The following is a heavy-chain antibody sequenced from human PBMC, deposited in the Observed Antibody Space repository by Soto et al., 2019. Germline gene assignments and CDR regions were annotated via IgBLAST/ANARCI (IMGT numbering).Heavy chain of an antibody. J-gene: IGHJ3*02. CDR3: ASTYYYDSSGYFHAFDI. V-gene: IGHV4-30-2*01. CDR2: IYHSGST. Sequence: PSETLSLTCAVSGGSISSGGYSWSWIRQPPGKGLEWIGYIYHSGSTYYNPSLKSRVTISVDRSKNQFSLKLSPVTAADTAVYYCASTYYYDSSGYFHAFDIWGQGTMVTVSS. D-gene: IGHD3-22*01. CDR1: GGSISSGGYS.